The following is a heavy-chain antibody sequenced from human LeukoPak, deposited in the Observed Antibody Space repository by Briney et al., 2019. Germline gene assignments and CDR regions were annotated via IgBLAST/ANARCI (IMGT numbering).Heavy chain of an antibody. V-gene: IGHV1-2*02. CDR2: INPNSGGT. Sequence: ASVKVSCKASGYTFTDYYMHWVRQAPGQGLEWMGWINPNSGGTNYAQKFQGRVTITRDTSISTAYMELSRLRSDDTAVYYCARASYYYDSSGYPGYYFDYWGQGTLVTVSS. CDR3: ARASYYYDSSGYPGYYFDY. D-gene: IGHD3-22*01. J-gene: IGHJ4*02. CDR1: GYTFTDYY.